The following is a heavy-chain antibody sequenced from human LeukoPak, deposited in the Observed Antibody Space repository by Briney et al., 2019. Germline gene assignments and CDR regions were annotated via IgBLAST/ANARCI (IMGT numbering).Heavy chain of an antibody. CDR2: ISGSGGST. Sequence: GGSLRLSCAASGFTFSSYGMSWVRQAPGKGLEWVSAISGSGGSTYYADSVKGRFTISRDNSKNTLYLQMNSLGAEDTAVYYCAKEISRRRIAVAGNDYWGQGTLVTVSS. CDR3: AKEISRRRIAVAGNDY. V-gene: IGHV3-23*01. J-gene: IGHJ4*02. CDR1: GFTFSSYG. D-gene: IGHD6-19*01.